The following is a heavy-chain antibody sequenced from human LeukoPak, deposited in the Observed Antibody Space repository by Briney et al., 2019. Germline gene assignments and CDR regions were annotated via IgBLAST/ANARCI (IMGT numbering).Heavy chain of an antibody. Sequence: NPSETLSLTCTVSGGSISTSSYYWGWIRQPPGKGLEWIGSFYYSGSTYYNPSLKSRVTISIDTSKNHFSLKLSSVTAADTAVYYCARLRVRGYGYGPWEGPTWLDYWGQGTLVTVSS. CDR2: FYYSGST. D-gene: IGHD5-18*01. CDR3: ARLRVRGYGYGPWEGPTWLDY. CDR1: GGSISTSSYY. J-gene: IGHJ4*02. V-gene: IGHV4-39*07.